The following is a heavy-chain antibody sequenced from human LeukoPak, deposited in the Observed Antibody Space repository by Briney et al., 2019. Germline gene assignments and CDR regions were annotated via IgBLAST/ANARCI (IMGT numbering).Heavy chain of an antibody. CDR1: GFTFSSYA. CDR3: AKGEYYGSGSYYNVFDY. CDR2: ISGSGGST. V-gene: IGHV3-23*01. J-gene: IGHJ4*02. D-gene: IGHD3-10*01. Sequence: PGGSLRLSCAASGFTFSSYAMSWVRQAPGKGLEWVSAISGSGGSTYYADSVEGRFTISRDNSKNTLYLQMNSLRAEDTAVYYCAKGEYYGSGSYYNVFDYWGQGTLVTVSS.